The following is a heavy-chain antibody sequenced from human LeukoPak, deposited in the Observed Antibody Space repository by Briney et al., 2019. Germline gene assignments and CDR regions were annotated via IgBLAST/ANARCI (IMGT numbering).Heavy chain of an antibody. J-gene: IGHJ3*02. Sequence: SGGSLRLSCAASGFTFSSYGMHWVRQAPGKGLEWVSSISSSSSNIYYVESVKGRFSLSRDNAKNSMYLQMNSLRAEDTAVYYCAKDALLLRYFDWLPGRVDAFDIWGQGTMVTVSS. V-gene: IGHV3-21*04. CDR3: AKDALLLRYFDWLPGRVDAFDI. D-gene: IGHD3-9*01. CDR2: ISSSSSNI. CDR1: GFTFSSYG.